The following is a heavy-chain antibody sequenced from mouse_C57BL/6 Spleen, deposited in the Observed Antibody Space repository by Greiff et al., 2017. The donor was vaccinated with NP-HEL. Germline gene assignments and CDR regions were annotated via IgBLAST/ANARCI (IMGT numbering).Heavy chain of an antibody. V-gene: IGHV1-26*01. D-gene: IGHD1-1*01. J-gene: IGHJ4*01. CDR3: ARDYYGSSGHYYAMDY. CDR1: GYTFTDYY. Sequence: EVQLQQSGPELVKPGASVKISCKASGYTFTDYYMNWVKQSHGKSLEWIGDINPNNGGTSYNQKFKGKATLTVDKSSSTAYMELRSLTSEDSAVYYCARDYYGSSGHYYAMDYWGQGTSVTVSS. CDR2: INPNNGGT.